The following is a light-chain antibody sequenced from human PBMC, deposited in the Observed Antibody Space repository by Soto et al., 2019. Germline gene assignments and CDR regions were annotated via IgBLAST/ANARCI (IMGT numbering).Light chain of an antibody. J-gene: IGLJ2*01. CDR3: SSYTSSSTVV. CDR1: SSDIGSYRY. V-gene: IGLV2-14*01. CDR2: EVT. Sequence: QSALTQPASVSGSPGQSITISCTGTSSDIGSYRYVSWYQQHPGKAPKLLISEVTHRPSGVSSRFSGSKSGNTASLTISGLQAEDEADYYCSSYTSSSTVVFGGGTKVTVL.